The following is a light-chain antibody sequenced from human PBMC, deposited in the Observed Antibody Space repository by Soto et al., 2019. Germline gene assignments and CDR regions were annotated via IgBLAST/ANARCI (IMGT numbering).Light chain of an antibody. CDR1: QSVSTN. Sequence: EVVMTQSPATLSVSPGERATLSCRASQSVSTNFAWYHQKPGQAPRLLIYGASTRVTGIPARFSGSGSGADFTLSISRLEPEDFAVYYCQQYGSSPPRTFGQGTKVDIK. CDR2: GAS. V-gene: IGKV3-20*01. CDR3: QQYGSSPPRT. J-gene: IGKJ1*01.